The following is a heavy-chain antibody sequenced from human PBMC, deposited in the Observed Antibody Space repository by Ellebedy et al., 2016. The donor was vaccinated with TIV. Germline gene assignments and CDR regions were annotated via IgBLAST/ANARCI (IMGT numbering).Heavy chain of an antibody. CDR1: GGSISSSSFY. CDR3: ARILQSYWYVDL. D-gene: IGHD3-10*01. J-gene: IGHJ2*01. Sequence: GSLRLSXTVSGGSISSSSFYWGWIRQPPGKGLESIGNIYYSGSTYYNLSLKGRVTISVDTSKNQFSLELSSVTAADTAVYYCARILQSYWYVDLWGRGTLVTVSS. CDR2: IYYSGST. V-gene: IGHV4-39*07.